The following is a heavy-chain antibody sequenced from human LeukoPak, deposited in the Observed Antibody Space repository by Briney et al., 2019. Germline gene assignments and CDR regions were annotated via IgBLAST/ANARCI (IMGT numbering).Heavy chain of an antibody. V-gene: IGHV4-61*08. Sequence: SETLSLTCTVSGGSISSNDYYWNWLRQPPGKGLDWIGYIYYTGSTDYNPSLKSRVTISVDTSKNQFSLKLSSVTAADTAIYYCARAGDWEYFDYWGQGTLVTVSS. CDR2: IYYTGST. CDR3: ARAGDWEYFDY. J-gene: IGHJ4*02. CDR1: GGSISSNDYY. D-gene: IGHD1-26*01.